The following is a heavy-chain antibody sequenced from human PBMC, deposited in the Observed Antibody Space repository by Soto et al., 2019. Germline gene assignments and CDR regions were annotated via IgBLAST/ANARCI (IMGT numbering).Heavy chain of an antibody. CDR1: GGSISSGDYY. CDR3: SRDIVAIPRRFES. D-gene: IGHD5-12*01. CDR2: INYSGST. Sequence: SETLSLTCTVSGGSISSGDYYWSWIRQPPGKGLEWIGDINYSGSTYYNPSLKSRVTISVDTSKNQFSLNLSSVTAADTAVYYCSRDIVAIPRRFESWGQGTLVTVSS. J-gene: IGHJ4*02. V-gene: IGHV4-30-4*01.